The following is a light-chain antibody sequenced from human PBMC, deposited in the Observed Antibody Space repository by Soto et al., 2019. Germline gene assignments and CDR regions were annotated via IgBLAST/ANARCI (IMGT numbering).Light chain of an antibody. Sequence: DIQMTQSPSTLSASVGDRVTITCRASQSISSWLAWYQQKPGKAPKLLIYKASSSESGVPSRCSSSGSGTEFTLTISSLQPDDFATYYCQQYNSYSTFGQGTKVEIK. CDR3: QQYNSYST. V-gene: IGKV1-5*03. CDR2: KAS. CDR1: QSISSW. J-gene: IGKJ1*01.